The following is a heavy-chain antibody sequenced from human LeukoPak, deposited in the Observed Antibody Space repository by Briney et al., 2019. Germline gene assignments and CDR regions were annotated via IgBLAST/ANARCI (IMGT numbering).Heavy chain of an antibody. V-gene: IGHV4-4*07. CDR3: VKDGPLGSDF. Sequence: SETLSLTCTISGASISTYYWSWIRQPAGKGLEWIGRMYASGNTYKNPSLESRVTMSVDTSNNQFTLNLTSVTGADTAMYYCVKDGPLGSDFWGQGTQVTVSS. D-gene: IGHD2-15*01. J-gene: IGHJ4*02. CDR2: MYASGNT. CDR1: GASISTYY.